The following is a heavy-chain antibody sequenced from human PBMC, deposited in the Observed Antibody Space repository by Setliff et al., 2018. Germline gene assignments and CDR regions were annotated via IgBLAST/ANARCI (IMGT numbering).Heavy chain of an antibody. D-gene: IGHD2-15*01. CDR3: ARDNRGYAWDYYYYMDV. V-gene: IGHV7-4-1*02. Sequence: ASVKVSCKASGYTFTRYAMNWVRQAPGQGLGWMGWINTNTGNPTYAQGFTGRFVFSLDTSVSTAYLQISSLKAEDTAVYYCARDNRGYAWDYYYYMDVWGKGTTVTVSS. CDR2: INTNTGNP. J-gene: IGHJ6*03. CDR1: GYTFTRYA.